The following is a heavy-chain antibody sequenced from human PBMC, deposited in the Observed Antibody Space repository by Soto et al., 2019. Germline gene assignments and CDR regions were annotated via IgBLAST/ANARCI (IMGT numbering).Heavy chain of an antibody. V-gene: IGHV3-30-3*01. D-gene: IGHD3-3*01. CDR3: ARDQRDSWSGHYYYYGMDV. CDR2: TAYDGINK. J-gene: IGHJ6*02. Sequence: QVRLVESGGGVVQPGRSLRLSCAASGFTFNDYVMHWVRQAPGKGLEWVAVTAYDGINKYYADSVRGLFTISRDNSRNTLYLQMNSLRAEDTAVYYCARDQRDSWSGHYYYYGMDVWGQGTTVTVSS. CDR1: GFTFNDYV.